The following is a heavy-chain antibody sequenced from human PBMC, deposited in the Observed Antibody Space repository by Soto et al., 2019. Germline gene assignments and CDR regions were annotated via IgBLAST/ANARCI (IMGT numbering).Heavy chain of an antibody. CDR2: IDYSGNT. D-gene: IGHD3-22*01. J-gene: IGHJ6*02. V-gene: IGHV4-59*01. CDR3: ASTYESSPSYV. Sequence: TSESLSLTCTGSGVFISSYHWTWIRQPPGKGLEWMGNIDYSGNTDYNPSHKSRVTISVDTSKNQFSLKLSSVTAADTAVYFCASTYESSPSYVWGQGTTVTVSS. CDR1: GVFISSYH.